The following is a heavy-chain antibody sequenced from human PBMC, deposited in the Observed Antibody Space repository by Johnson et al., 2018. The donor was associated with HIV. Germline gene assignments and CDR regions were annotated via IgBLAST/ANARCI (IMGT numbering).Heavy chain of an antibody. Sequence: QVQLVESGGGVVQPGRSLRLSCAASGFTFSSYGMHWVRQAPGKGLEWVAVISYDGSNKYYADSVKGRFTISRDNSKNTLYLQMNSLSAEDTAVYYCAKGFYSSSSSDAFDIWGQGTMVTVSS. D-gene: IGHD6-6*01. J-gene: IGHJ3*02. CDR3: AKGFYSSSSSDAFDI. CDR1: GFTFSSYG. CDR2: ISYDGSNK. V-gene: IGHV3-30*18.